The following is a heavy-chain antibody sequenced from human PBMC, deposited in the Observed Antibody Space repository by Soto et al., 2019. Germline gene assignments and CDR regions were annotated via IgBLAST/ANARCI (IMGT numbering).Heavy chain of an antibody. V-gene: IGHV3-7*05. Sequence: GGSLRLSCAASGFTFSRYWMSWVRQAPGKGLEWVGNIKQDGSDKYYVDSVEGRFTISRDNAKNSLYLQMNSLRAEDTALYYCAIDHRRDSGYDYVDYWGQGTLVTVSS. J-gene: IGHJ4*02. CDR1: GFTFSRYW. D-gene: IGHD5-12*01. CDR3: AIDHRRDSGYDYVDY. CDR2: IKQDGSDK.